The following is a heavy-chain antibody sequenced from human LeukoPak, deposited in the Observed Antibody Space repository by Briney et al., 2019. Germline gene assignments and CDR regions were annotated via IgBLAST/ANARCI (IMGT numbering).Heavy chain of an antibody. D-gene: IGHD2-2*01. CDR2: ICGSGGGT. J-gene: IGHJ4*02. CDR1: GFTFSSYA. CDR3: AKAIGTSCYGGIDY. Sequence: QPGGSLRLSCAASGFTFSSYAMSWVRQAPGKGLEWVSVICGSGGGTYYADSVKGRFTISRDNSKSTLYLQMNSLRAEDTAVYYCAKAIGTSCYGGIDYWGQGTLVTVSP. V-gene: IGHV3-23*01.